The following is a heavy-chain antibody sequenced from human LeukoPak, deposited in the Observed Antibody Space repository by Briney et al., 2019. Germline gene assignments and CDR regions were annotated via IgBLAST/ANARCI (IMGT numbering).Heavy chain of an antibody. V-gene: IGHV3-33*01. CDR2: IWYDGSNK. CDR3: ARDRQGTPGTFDI. J-gene: IGHJ3*02. CDR1: GFTFSSYG. Sequence: GGSLRLSCAASGFTFSSYGMHWVRQAPGKGLEWVAVIWYDGSNKYYADSVKGRFTISRDNSKNTLYLQMNSLRAEDTAVYYCARDRQGTPGTFDIWGQGTMVTVSP. D-gene: IGHD1-1*01.